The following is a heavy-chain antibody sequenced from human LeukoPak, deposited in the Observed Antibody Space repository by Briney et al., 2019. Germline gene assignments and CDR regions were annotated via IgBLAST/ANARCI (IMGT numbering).Heavy chain of an antibody. CDR3: ARDRIRSGFDY. CDR2: IYYSGST. V-gene: IGHV4-39*07. CDR1: GGSISSSSYY. D-gene: IGHD3-10*01. Sequence: PSETLSLTCTVSGGSISSSSYYWGWIRQPPGKGLEWIGSIYYSGSTYYNPSLKSRVTISVDTSKNQFSLKLSSVTAADTAVYYCARDRIRSGFDYWGQGTLVTVSS. J-gene: IGHJ4*02.